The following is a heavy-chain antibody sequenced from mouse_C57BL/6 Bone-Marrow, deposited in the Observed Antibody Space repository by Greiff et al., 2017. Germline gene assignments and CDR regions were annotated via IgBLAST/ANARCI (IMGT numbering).Heavy chain of an antibody. V-gene: IGHV1-54*01. CDR1: GYAFTNYL. D-gene: IGHD4-1*01. J-gene: IGHJ3*01. Sequence: QVQLQQSGAELVRPGTSVKVSCKASGYAFTNYLIEWVKQRPGQGLEWIGVINPGSGGPNYNEKFKGKATLTADKSSSTAYMKLSSLTSEDSAVYFCSRSKNCDSWFAYCGQGTLVTVSA. CDR2: INPGSGGP. CDR3: SRSKNCDSWFAY.